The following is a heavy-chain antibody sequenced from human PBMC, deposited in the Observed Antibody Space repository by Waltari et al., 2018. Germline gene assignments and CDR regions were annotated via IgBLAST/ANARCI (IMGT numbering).Heavy chain of an antibody. J-gene: IGHJ4*02. CDR3: ARGPYDILTGPSHYFDY. D-gene: IGHD3-9*01. Sequence: QVQLQESGPGLVKPSQTLSLTCTVSGGSISSGSYYWSWIRQPAGKGLEWIGYIYTSGGTNYNPSLKSRVTISVDTSKNQFSLKLSSVTAADTAVYYCARGPYDILTGPSHYFDYWGQGTLVTVSS. CDR2: IYTSGGT. CDR1: GGSISSGSYY. V-gene: IGHV4-61*09.